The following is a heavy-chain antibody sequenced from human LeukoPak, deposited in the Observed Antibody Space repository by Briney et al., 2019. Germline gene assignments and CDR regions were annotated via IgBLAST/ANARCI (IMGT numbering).Heavy chain of an antibody. V-gene: IGHV3-48*03. CDR1: GFTLSSFE. CDR3: ARDLYSGYDHRDWFDP. J-gene: IGHJ5*02. Sequence: GGSLRLSCAASGFTLSSFEMNWVRQAPGKGLEWISYISNSGSSIYYADSVKGRFIISRDNAKNSLFPQMNSLRAEDTAVYYCARDLYSGYDHRDWFDPWGQGTLVTVSS. D-gene: IGHD5-12*01. CDR2: ISNSGSSI.